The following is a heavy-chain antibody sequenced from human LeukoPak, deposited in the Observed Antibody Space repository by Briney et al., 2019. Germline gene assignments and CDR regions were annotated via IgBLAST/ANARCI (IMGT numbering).Heavy chain of an antibody. J-gene: IGHJ5*02. CDR3: ARDRVGDYYGSGAPPDWFDP. Sequence: SETLSLTCTVSGGSISSGSYYWSWIRQPAGKGLEWIGRIYTSGSTNYNPSLKSRVTISVDTSKNQFSLKLSSVTAADTAVYYCARDRVGDYYGSGAPPDWFDPWGQGTLVTVSS. D-gene: IGHD3-10*01. V-gene: IGHV4-61*02. CDR2: IYTSGST. CDR1: GGSISSGSYY.